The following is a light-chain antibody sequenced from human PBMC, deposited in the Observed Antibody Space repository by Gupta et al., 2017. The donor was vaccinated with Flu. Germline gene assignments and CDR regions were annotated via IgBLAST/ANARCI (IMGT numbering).Light chain of an antibody. V-gene: IGKV3-20*01. Sequence: EIVLTQSPGTLSLSPGERATLSCRASQSVSSSYLAWYQQKPGQAPRLLIYGASSRATGIPDRVSCSGSGTDFTLSISRLGPEGFAVYYCPQYGSSPRTFGQGTKVEIK. CDR3: PQYGSSPRT. J-gene: IGKJ1*01. CDR2: GAS. CDR1: QSVSSSY.